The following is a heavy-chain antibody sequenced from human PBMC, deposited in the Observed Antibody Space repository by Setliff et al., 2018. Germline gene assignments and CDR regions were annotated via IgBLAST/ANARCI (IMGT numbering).Heavy chain of an antibody. CDR2: IYYRGDT. J-gene: IGHJ2*01. CDR3: ARPPRGGRWYFDL. CDR1: GASLSSGTYY. V-gene: IGHV4-39*07. Sequence: SETLSLTCTVSGASLSSGTYYWGWIRQPPGKGLEWIGRIYYRGDTYYNPSLKSRVTISVDTSKNQFSLKLSSVTAADTAVYYCARPPRGGRWYFDLWGRGTLVTVSS. D-gene: IGHD3-16*01.